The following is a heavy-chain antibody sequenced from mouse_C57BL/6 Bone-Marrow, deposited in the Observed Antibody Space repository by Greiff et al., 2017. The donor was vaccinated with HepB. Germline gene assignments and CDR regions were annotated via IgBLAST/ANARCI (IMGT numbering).Heavy chain of an antibody. J-gene: IGHJ4*01. CDR2: IYPGDGDT. CDR3: AREGDPYAMDY. V-gene: IGHV1-82*01. CDR1: GYAFSSSW. D-gene: IGHD2-13*01. Sequence: VKLQQSGPELVKPGASVKISCKASGYAFSSSWMNWVKQRPGKGLEWIGRIYPGDGDTNYNGKFKGKATLTADKSSSTAYMQLSSLTSEDSAVYFCAREGDPYAMDYWGQGTSVTVSS.